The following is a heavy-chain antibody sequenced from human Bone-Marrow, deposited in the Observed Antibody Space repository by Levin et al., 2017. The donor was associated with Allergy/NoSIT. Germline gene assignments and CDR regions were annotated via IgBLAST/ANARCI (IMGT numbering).Heavy chain of an antibody. CDR3: ATGRSAYTDGPTFMDV. CDR2: ISVRGDST. J-gene: IGHJ6*02. V-gene: IGHV3-23*01. D-gene: IGHD3-16*01. Sequence: GESLKISCVASGLTFNTYAMSWVRQAPGKGLEWVSSISVRGDSTFYAESVKGRFTISRDNSRNTVYLDVSSLSADDTALYYCATGRSAYTDGPTFMDVWGQGTTVTVS. CDR1: GLTFNTYA.